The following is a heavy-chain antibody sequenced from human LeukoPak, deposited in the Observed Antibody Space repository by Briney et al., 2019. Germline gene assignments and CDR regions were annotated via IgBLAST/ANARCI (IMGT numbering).Heavy chain of an antibody. CDR1: GGTFSSYA. Sequence: SVKVSCKASGGTFSSYAISWVRQAPGQGLEWMGRIIPIFGIANYAQKFQGRVTITADKSTSTAYMELSSLGSEDTAVYYCARDRRIAAASYYYGMDVWGQGTTVTVSS. CDR2: IIPIFGIA. D-gene: IGHD6-13*01. J-gene: IGHJ6*02. V-gene: IGHV1-69*04. CDR3: ARDRRIAAASYYYGMDV.